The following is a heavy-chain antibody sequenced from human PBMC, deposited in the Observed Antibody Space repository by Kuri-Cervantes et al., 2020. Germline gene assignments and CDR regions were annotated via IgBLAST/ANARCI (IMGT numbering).Heavy chain of an antibody. CDR2: ISYDGSNK. CDR3: ARSWELLGWFDP. V-gene: IGHV3-30-3*01. CDR1: GFTFSSYA. J-gene: IGHJ5*02. D-gene: IGHD1-26*01. Sequence: GGSLRLSCAASGFTFSSYAMHWVRQAPGKGLEWVAVISYDGSNKYYADSVKGRFTISRDNSKNTLYLQMNSLRAEDTAVYYCARSWELLGWFDPWGQGTLVTVSS.